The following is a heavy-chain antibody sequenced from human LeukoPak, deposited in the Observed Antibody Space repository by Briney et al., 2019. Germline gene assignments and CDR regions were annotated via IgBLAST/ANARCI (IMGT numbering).Heavy chain of an antibody. D-gene: IGHD4-17*01. CDR2: IYYSGST. CDR3: ARGATVTTSGAFDI. CDR1: GGSISSGDYY. V-gene: IGHV4-30-4*01. Sequence: PSQTLSLTCTVSGGSISSGDYYWSWIRQPPGKGLEWIGYIYYSGSTNYNPSLKSRVTISVDTSKNQFSLKLSSVTAADTAVYYCARGATVTTSGAFDIWGQGTMVTVSS. J-gene: IGHJ3*02.